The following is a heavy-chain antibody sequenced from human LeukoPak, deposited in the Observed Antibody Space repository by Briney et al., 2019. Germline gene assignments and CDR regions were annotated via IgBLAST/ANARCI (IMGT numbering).Heavy chain of an antibody. CDR2: ISSSGSTK. CDR3: ARGNRGLSPDY. J-gene: IGHJ4*02. CDR1: GITFSSYS. D-gene: IGHD1-14*01. Sequence: GGSLRLSCGASGITFSSYSMNWVRQAPGKGLEWVSYISSSGSTKYYADSVKGRFTISRDNDKNSIYLQMDSLRDEDTAVYYCARGNRGLSPDYWGQGTLVTVSS. V-gene: IGHV3-48*02.